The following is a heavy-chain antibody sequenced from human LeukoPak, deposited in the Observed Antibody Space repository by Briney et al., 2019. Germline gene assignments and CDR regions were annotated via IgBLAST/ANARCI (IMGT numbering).Heavy chain of an antibody. CDR1: GGSISSSSYY. J-gene: IGHJ5*02. Sequence: PSETLSLTCTVSGGSISSSSYYWGWIRQPPGKGLEWIGSIYYSGSTYYNPSLKSRVTISVDTSKNQFSLKLSSVTAADTAVYYCARWAAAGTEWFDPWGQGTLVTVSS. V-gene: IGHV4-39*01. D-gene: IGHD6-13*01. CDR2: IYYSGST. CDR3: ARWAAAGTEWFDP.